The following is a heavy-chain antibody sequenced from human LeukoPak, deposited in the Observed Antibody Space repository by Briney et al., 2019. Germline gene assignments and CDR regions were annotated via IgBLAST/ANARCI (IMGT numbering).Heavy chain of an antibody. Sequence: PGGSLRLSCAASGFTFSAYSMDSVRQAPGKGLDWVSYISSRSFTIYYADSVKGRFTISRDNAKNSLYLEMNSLRDEDTAVYYCARRVIAVAGYDSFDIWGQGTVVTVSS. CDR3: ARRVIAVAGYDSFDI. CDR2: ISSRSFTI. D-gene: IGHD6-19*01. J-gene: IGHJ3*02. V-gene: IGHV3-48*02. CDR1: GFTFSAYS.